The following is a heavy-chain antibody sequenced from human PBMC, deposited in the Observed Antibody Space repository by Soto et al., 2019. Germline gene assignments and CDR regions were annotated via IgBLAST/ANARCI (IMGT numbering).Heavy chain of an antibody. Sequence: QLQLQESGPGLVKPSETLSLTCTVSGGSISSSSSYWGWIRQPPGKGLEWIGYIYYSGSTNYNPSLKSRVTISVDTSKNQFSLKLNSVTAADTAVYYCARQPRGAATATSVINWFDLGGQGSLVTVSS. CDR2: IYYSGST. D-gene: IGHD4-17*01. CDR3: ARQPRGAATATSVINWFDL. V-gene: IGHV4-39*01. J-gene: IGHJ5*02. CDR1: GGSISSSSSY.